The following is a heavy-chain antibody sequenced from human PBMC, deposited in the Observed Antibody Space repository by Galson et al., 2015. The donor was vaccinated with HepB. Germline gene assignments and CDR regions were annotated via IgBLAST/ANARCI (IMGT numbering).Heavy chain of an antibody. V-gene: IGHV4-59*01. Sequence: SETLSLTCTVSGGSLSNFYWSWFRQPPGKGLEWIGYLYHIGNSKYNPSLKSRVTLSTETSKKQISLNLRSVTSADTAVYFCARGGMTTIGWWFFDVWGRGTLVTVSS. J-gene: IGHJ2*01. CDR3: ARGGMTTIGWWFFDV. D-gene: IGHD4-17*01. CDR2: LYHIGNS. CDR1: GGSLSNFY.